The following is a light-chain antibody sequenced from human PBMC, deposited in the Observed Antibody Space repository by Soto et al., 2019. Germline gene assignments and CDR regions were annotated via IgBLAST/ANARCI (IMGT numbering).Light chain of an antibody. CDR2: DAS. V-gene: IGKV3-20*01. Sequence: EIVLTQSPGTLSLSPGERATLSFRASQSVNSNYLAWHQQKPGQAPRLLIYDASNRAAGIPDRYSGSGSGTDFTLTISRLEPEDYAVYYCQQYDKSPLTFGGGTKV. J-gene: IGKJ4*01. CDR3: QQYDKSPLT. CDR1: QSVNSNY.